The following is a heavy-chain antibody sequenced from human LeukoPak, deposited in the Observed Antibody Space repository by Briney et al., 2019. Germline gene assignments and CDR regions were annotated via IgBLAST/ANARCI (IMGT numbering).Heavy chain of an antibody. CDR1: GFTFSSYT. CDR2: ISTSSSYI. D-gene: IGHD3-9*01. Sequence: KSGGSLRLSCAASGFTFSSYTMNWVRQAPGKGLEWVSSISTSSSYIYYADSVKGRFTISRDNSKNTLYLQMNSLRAEDTAVYYCAKGRYFDWSYCYFDYWGQGTLVTVSS. J-gene: IGHJ4*02. V-gene: IGHV3-21*04. CDR3: AKGRYFDWSYCYFDY.